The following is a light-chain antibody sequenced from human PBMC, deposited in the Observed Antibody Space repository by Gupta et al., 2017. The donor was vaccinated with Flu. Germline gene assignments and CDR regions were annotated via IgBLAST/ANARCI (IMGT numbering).Light chain of an antibody. CDR1: QNIGTN. V-gene: IGKV1-39*01. CDR3: QQSDGDPPLA. Sequence: QMTQYPASLSASVGDRVIISCRASQNIGTNLNWYQQKVGQPPILLIHDSVTLQSGVPSRFDGSGSCTDFSLTTTSLQREDFGTYYCQQSDGDPPLAFGGGTKVEIE. CDR2: DSV. J-gene: IGKJ4*01.